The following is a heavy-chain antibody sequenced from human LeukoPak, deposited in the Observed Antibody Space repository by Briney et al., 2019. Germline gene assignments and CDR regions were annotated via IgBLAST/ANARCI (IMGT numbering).Heavy chain of an antibody. Sequence: SETLPLTCTVSGGSISSYYWSWIRQPAGKGLEWIGRIYTSGSTNYNPSLKSRVTMSVDTSKNQFSLKLSSVTAADTAVYYCARDPGGNSFFPNYYFDYWGQGTLVTVSS. D-gene: IGHD3-3*02. J-gene: IGHJ4*02. CDR1: GGSISSYY. V-gene: IGHV4-4*07. CDR3: ARDPGGNSFFPNYYFDY. CDR2: IYTSGST.